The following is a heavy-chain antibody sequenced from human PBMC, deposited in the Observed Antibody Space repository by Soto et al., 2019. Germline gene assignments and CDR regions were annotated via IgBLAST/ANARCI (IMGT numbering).Heavy chain of an antibody. V-gene: IGHV1-8*01. CDR3: ARASSSTYYYGMDV. CDR1: GYTFTSYD. D-gene: IGHD6-6*01. Sequence: ASVKVSCKASGYTFTSYDINWVRQDTGQGLEWVGWMNPNSGNTGYAQKFQGRVTMTRNTSISTAYMELSSLRSEDTAVYYCARASSSTYYYGMDVWGQGTTVTVSS. CDR2: MNPNSGNT. J-gene: IGHJ6*02.